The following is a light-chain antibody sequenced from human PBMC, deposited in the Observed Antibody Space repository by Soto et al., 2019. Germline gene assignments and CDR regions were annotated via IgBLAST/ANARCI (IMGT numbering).Light chain of an antibody. Sequence: DIQMTQSPSSVSASVGDRVTITCRASQDIGSWLAGYQQKPGKAPNLLISAASSLQSGIPSRFSGSGSGTDFPLANSSLQPEDVATYDCHQANNFLTFGGGTKVEIK. CDR1: QDIGSW. CDR3: HQANNFLT. V-gene: IGKV1-12*01. J-gene: IGKJ4*01. CDR2: AAS.